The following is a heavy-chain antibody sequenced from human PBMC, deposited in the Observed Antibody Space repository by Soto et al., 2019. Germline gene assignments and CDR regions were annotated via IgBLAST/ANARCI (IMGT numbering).Heavy chain of an antibody. Sequence: GASVKVSCKASGFTFTSSAVQWVRQARGQRLEWIGWIVVGSGNTNYAQKFQERVTITRDMSTSTAYMELSSLRSEDTAVYYCAAPLFDSSGYPAYYYYGMDVWGQGTTVTVSS. V-gene: IGHV1-58*01. CDR3: AAPLFDSSGYPAYYYYGMDV. D-gene: IGHD3-22*01. CDR2: IVVGSGNT. CDR1: GFTFTSSA. J-gene: IGHJ6*02.